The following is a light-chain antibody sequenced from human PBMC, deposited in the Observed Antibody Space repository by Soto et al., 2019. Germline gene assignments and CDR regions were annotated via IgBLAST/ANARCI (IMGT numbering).Light chain of an antibody. J-gene: IGLJ1*01. Sequence: QSALTQPPSASGSPGQSVTISCTGTSCDVGGYNYVSWYQQHPGKAPKLMIYEVSKRPSGVPDRFSGSKSGNTASLTVSGLQAEDEADYYCSSYAASNNYVFGTGTKLTVL. CDR1: SCDVGGYNY. CDR3: SSYAASNNYV. V-gene: IGLV2-8*01. CDR2: EVS.